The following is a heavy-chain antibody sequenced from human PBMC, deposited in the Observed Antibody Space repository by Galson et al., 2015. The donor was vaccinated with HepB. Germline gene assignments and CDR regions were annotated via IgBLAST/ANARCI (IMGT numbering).Heavy chain of an antibody. D-gene: IGHD2-21*02. J-gene: IGHJ3*02. CDR3: AKGSAYCGGDCYSGMMDAFDI. CDR2: ISGSGGST. Sequence: SLRLSCAASGFTFSSYAMSWVRQAPGKGLEWVSAISGSGGSTYYADSVKGRFTISRDNSKNTLYLQMNSLRAEDTAVYYCAKGSAYCGGDCYSGMMDAFDIWGQGTMVTVSS. CDR1: GFTFSSYA. V-gene: IGHV3-23*01.